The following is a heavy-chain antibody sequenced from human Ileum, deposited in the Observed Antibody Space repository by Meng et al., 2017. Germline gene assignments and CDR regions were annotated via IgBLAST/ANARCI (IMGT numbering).Heavy chain of an antibody. CDR1: GGPVNTGSYY. D-gene: IGHD3-22*01. V-gene: IGHV4-61*01. CDR2: MYFSGST. J-gene: IGHJ4*02. Sequence: QRQSQESGRGLVRPSETLSLPCTISGGPVNTGSYYWSWIRQPPGKGLEWIGYMYFSGSTKYNASLKSRVSISVDTSKKQFSLNLTSVTAADTAVYYCARGHYDKYFDSWGQGTLVTVSS. CDR3: ARGHYDKYFDS.